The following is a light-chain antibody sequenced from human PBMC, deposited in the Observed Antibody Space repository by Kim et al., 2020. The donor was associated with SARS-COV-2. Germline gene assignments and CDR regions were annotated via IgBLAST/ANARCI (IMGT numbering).Light chain of an antibody. CDR3: QHYDNLPL. CDR2: DAS. J-gene: IGKJ4*01. V-gene: IGKV1-33*01. Sequence: DIQMTQSPSSLSASVGDRVTITCQASQDISNYLNWYQQKPGKAPKLLIYDASNLETGVPSRFSGSGSGTDFTFTISILQPEDIATYYCQHYDNLPLFGGGTKVDIK. CDR1: QDISNY.